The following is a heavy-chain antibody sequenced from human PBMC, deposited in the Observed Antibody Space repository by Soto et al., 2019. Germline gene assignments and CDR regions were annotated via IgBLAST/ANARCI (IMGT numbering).Heavy chain of an antibody. CDR3: AKEPFLEWLGGMDV. V-gene: IGHV3-23*01. CDR2: ISGSGGST. CDR1: GFTFSSYA. Sequence: LRLSCAASGFTFSSYAMSWVRQAPGKGLEWVSAISGSGGSTYYADSVKGRFTISRDNSKNTLYLQMNSLRAEDTAVYYCAKEPFLEWLGGMDVWGQGTTVTVSS. J-gene: IGHJ6*02. D-gene: IGHD3-3*02.